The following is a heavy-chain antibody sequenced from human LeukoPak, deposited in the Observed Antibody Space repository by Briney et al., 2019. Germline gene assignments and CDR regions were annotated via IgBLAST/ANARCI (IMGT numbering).Heavy chain of an antibody. CDR3: ARDIELSC. Sequence: WGSLRLSCEASGFTFSDSAMSWVRQASGRGLEWVSLISASGGNSYYADSVKGRFTVSRDSSKNTLHLQMNSLRAEDTAVYYCARDIELSCWGQGTLVTVSS. CDR2: ISASGGNS. V-gene: IGHV3-23*01. D-gene: IGHD1-26*01. CDR1: GFTFSDSA. J-gene: IGHJ4*02.